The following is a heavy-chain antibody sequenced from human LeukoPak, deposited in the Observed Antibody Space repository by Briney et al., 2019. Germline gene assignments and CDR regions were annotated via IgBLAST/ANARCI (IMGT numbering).Heavy chain of an antibody. CDR3: AASRGNDRFDY. J-gene: IGHJ4*02. Sequence: PGGSLRLSCAASGFTVSSSYMSWVRQAPGKGLEWVSVIYSGGSTYYADSVKGRFTISRDNSKNTLYLQMNSLRAEDTAVYYCAASRGNDRFDYWGQGTLVTVSS. CDR2: IYSGGST. V-gene: IGHV3-66*01. D-gene: IGHD1-1*01. CDR1: GFTVSSSY.